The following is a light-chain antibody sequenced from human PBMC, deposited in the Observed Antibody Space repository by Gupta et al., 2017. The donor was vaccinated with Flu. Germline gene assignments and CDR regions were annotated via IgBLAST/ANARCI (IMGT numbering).Light chain of an antibody. CDR1: STVLSPSNNKNH. J-gene: IGKJ4*01. V-gene: IGKV4-1*01. CDR3: QQCYGTPLT. CDR2: WAS. Sequence: DIVMTQSPVFLTVSLGQTATITCKSSSTVLSPSNNKNHLAWYQFQPGQPPKMLINWASVRQSGVPDRFIGSGSATDFSLTITAFQAEDVAVYYCQQCYGTPLTFAGGTKAE.